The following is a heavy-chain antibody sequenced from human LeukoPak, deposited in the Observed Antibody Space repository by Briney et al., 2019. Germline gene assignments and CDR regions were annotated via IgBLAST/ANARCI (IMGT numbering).Heavy chain of an antibody. CDR2: ISDSGSGST. CDR3: ARSSSAYGDYVRFDP. V-gene: IGHV4-61*05. Sequence: SETLSLTCTVSGGSITTSSYYWGWIRQPPGKGLEWIAYISDSGSGSTKYNPSLKSRVTISMDTSKNHFSLILRSVTAADTAVYYCARSSSAYGDYVRFDPWGQGTLVTVSS. J-gene: IGHJ5*02. D-gene: IGHD4-17*01. CDR1: GGSITTSSYY.